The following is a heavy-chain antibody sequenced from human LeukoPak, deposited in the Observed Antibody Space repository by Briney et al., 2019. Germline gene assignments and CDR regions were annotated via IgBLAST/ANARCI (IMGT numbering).Heavy chain of an antibody. V-gene: IGHV1-24*01. CDR2: FDPEDGET. CDR1: GYTLTELS. J-gene: IGHJ4*02. D-gene: IGHD1-26*01. CDR3: ATSGRRAGAYYFDY. Sequence: ASVTVSCKVSGYTLTELSMHWVRQAPGKGLERMGGFDPEDGETIYAQKFQGRVTMTEDTSTDTAYMELSSLRSEDTAVYYCATSGRRAGAYYFDYWDQGTLVTVSS.